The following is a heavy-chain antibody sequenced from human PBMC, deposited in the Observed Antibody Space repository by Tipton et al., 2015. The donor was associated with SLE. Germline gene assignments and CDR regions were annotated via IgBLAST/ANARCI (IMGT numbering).Heavy chain of an antibody. CDR2: ISHGGAT. D-gene: IGHD1-20*01. Sequence: TLSLTCAVHGVSFSDCYWTWIRQSPGLELEWIGEISHGGATKHSLSLRGRVAMSNDTSKRQFSLKLSSVTAADTAVYYCVRGVLTSSWYNWFADWGQGTQVTVSS. V-gene: IGHV4-34*01. CDR1: GVSFSDCY. J-gene: IGHJ4*02. CDR3: VRGVLTSSWYNWFAD.